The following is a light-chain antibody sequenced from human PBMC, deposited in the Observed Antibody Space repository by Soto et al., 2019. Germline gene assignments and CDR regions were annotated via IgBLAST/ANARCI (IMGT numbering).Light chain of an antibody. CDR3: QQYNYWPIP. Sequence: IVLKQSPATLSLTPGERATLSCRASQSVSGDLAWYHHKPGQAPRLLIYDASTRALDTPARFAGSGSGTEFTLTISSLQSEDFAVYFCQQYNYWPIPFGQGTRLAI. J-gene: IGKJ5*01. CDR1: QSVSGD. CDR2: DAS. V-gene: IGKV3-15*01.